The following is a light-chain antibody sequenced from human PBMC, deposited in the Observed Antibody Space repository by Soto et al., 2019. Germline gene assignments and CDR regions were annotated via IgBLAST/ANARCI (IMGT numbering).Light chain of an antibody. CDR3: LLSQSVGFV. V-gene: IGLV7-46*01. Sequence: QSVVTQEPSLTVSPGGTVTLTCGSSTGAVTDGHYPYWFQLKPGQAPMTLIYDTSKRHSWTPARFSGSLLGGKAALTLSGAQPEDEADYYCLLSQSVGFVFGAGTKLTVL. J-gene: IGLJ1*01. CDR1: TGAVTDGHY. CDR2: DTS.